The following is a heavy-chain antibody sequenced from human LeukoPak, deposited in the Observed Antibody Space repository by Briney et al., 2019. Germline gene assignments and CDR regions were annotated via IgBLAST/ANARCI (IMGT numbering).Heavy chain of an antibody. CDR1: GYTFTSYG. J-gene: IGHJ5*02. V-gene: IGHV1-18*01. Sequence: ASVKVSCKASGYTFTSYGISWVRQAPGQGLEWMGWISAYNGNTNYAQKLQGRVTMTTDTSTSTAYMELRSLRSDDTAVYYCARDPAPRRPHSNSIGRWFDPWGQGTLVTVSS. CDR3: ARDPAPRRPHSNSIGRWFDP. D-gene: IGHD6-13*01. CDR2: ISAYNGNT.